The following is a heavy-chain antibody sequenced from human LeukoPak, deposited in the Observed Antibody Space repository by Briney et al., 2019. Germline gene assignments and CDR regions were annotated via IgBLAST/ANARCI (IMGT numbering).Heavy chain of an antibody. V-gene: IGHV5-51*01. CDR1: GYRFTSYW. J-gene: IGHJ4*02. CDR2: IYPGDSDT. CDR3: ARGTMLRGLIADFDY. D-gene: IGHD3-10*01. Sequence: GESLKISCKGSGYRFTSYWIGWVRQMPGKGLEWMGIIYPGDSDTRYSPSFQGQVTISADKSISTAYLQWSSLKASDTAVYYCARGTMLRGLIADFDYWGQGTLVTVSS.